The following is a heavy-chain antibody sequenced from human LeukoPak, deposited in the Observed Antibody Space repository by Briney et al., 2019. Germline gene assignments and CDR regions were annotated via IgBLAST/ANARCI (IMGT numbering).Heavy chain of an antibody. CDR2: INWNGGST. V-gene: IGHV3-20*01. D-gene: IGHD3-22*01. CDR3: ARAITYYYDSSGYYPHWFDP. J-gene: IGHJ5*02. CDR1: GFTFDDYG. Sequence: PGGSLRLSCAASGFTFDDYGMSWVRQAPGKGLEWVSGINWNGGSTGYADSVKGRFTISRDNAKNSLYLQMNSLRAEDTALYHCARAITYYYDSSGYYPHWFDPWGQGTLVTVSS.